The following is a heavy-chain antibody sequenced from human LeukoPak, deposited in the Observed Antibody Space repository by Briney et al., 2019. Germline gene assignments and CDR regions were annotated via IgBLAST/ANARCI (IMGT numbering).Heavy chain of an antibody. Sequence: SGTLSLTCAVSGGSISSSNWWSWVRQPPGKGLEWIGEIYHSGSTNYNPSLKSRVTMSVDKSKNQFSLKLSSVTAADTAVYYCARYRGYSYGYYFDYWGQGTLVTVSS. CDR1: GGSISSSNW. V-gene: IGHV4-4*02. CDR2: IYHSGST. D-gene: IGHD5-18*01. J-gene: IGHJ4*02. CDR3: ARYRGYSYGYYFDY.